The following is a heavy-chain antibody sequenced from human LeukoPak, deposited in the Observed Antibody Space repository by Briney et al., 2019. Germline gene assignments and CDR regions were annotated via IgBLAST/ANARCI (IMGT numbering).Heavy chain of an antibody. J-gene: IGHJ4*02. CDR2: ISVGGDST. CDR3: VTRSTTATKYLEY. D-gene: IGHD1-1*01. Sequence: GGSLRLSCAASGFTFSNYVTTWVRHAPGEGLEWVSTISVGGDSTYYSDSVKGRFTISRDNSKNSLKLQMNSLRVADTAVYYCVTRSTTATKYLEYWGQGSLVTVSS. V-gene: IGHV3-23*01. CDR1: GFTFSNYV.